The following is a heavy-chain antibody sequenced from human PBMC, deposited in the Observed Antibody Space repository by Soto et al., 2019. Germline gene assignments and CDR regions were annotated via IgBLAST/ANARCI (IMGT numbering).Heavy chain of an antibody. CDR3: ARGTGLGYYGSGSYYNSLGY. Sequence: GGSLRLSCAASGFTFSSYGMHWDRQAPGKGLEWVAVIWYDGSNKYYADSVKGRFTISRDNSKNTLYLQMNSLRAEDTAVYYCARGTGLGYYGSGSYYNSLGYWGQGTLVTVSS. V-gene: IGHV3-33*01. D-gene: IGHD3-10*01. J-gene: IGHJ4*02. CDR1: GFTFSSYG. CDR2: IWYDGSNK.